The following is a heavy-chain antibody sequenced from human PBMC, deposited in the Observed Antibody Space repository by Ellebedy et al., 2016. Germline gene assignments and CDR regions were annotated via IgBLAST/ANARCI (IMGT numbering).Heavy chain of an antibody. V-gene: IGHV3-23*01. Sequence: GESLKISCAASGFTFSDYYMSWIRQAPGKGLEWVSAISGSGGSTYYADPVKGRFTISRDNSKNTLYLQMNSLRAEDTAVYYCAKDLYGDYGGGGYWGQGTLVTVSS. CDR3: AKDLYGDYGGGGY. D-gene: IGHD4-17*01. CDR2: ISGSGGST. CDR1: GFTFSDYY. J-gene: IGHJ4*02.